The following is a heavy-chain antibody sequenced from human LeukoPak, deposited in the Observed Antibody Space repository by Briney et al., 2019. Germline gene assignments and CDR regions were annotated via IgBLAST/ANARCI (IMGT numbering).Heavy chain of an antibody. CDR2: INPNSGCT. D-gene: IGHD2-15*01. J-gene: IGHJ4*02. Sequence: ASAKVSCKASGYTFTGYYMHFVRQAPGQGLEWMGWINPNSGCTNYAQKFQGRVTMTRDTSISTAYMELSRLRSDDTAVYYCARGRVVVAAGDYWGQGTLVTVSS. V-gene: IGHV1-2*02. CDR3: ARGRVVVAAGDY. CDR1: GYTFTGYY.